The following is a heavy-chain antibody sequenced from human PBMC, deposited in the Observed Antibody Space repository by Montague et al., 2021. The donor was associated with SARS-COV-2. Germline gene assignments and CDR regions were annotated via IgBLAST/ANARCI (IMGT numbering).Heavy chain of an antibody. CDR1: GGSITTYY. J-gene: IGHJ3*02. Sequence: SETLSLTCTVSGGSITTYYWSWIRQSPGKGLECIGYIYSSGNPNXNPSLTSRLSMSVDTSKNQFSLELSSVTAADTAVFFCARGKGRSPDAFYIWGQGITVTVSS. V-gene: IGHV4-59*01. CDR2: IYSSGNP. D-gene: IGHD2-15*01. CDR3: ARGKGRSPDAFYI.